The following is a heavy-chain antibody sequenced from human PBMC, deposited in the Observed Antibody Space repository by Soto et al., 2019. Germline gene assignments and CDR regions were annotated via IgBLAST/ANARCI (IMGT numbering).Heavy chain of an antibody. CDR1: GGTFSRYT. J-gene: IGHJ5*02. CDR2: IIPIAAIA. V-gene: IGHV1-69*02. D-gene: IGHD3-10*01. CDR3: ARGSTMVRGTPSWFDP. Sequence: QVQLVQSGAEVKKPGSSVKVSCKASGGTFSRYTINWVRQAPGQGLEWMGRIIPIAAIANYTQKFQGRVTSAVDKSATTAYMELSSLRSDDTAVYYCARGSTMVRGTPSWFDPWGQGTLVTVSS.